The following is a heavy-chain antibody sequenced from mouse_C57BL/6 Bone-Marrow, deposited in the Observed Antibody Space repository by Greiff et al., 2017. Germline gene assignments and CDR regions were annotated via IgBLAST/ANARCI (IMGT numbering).Heavy chain of an antibody. CDR2: IDPENGDT. CDR3: TRIAY. Sequence: EVQGVESGAELVRPGASVKLSCTASGFNIKDDYMHWVKQRPEQGLEWIGWIDPENGDTEYASKFQGKATITVNTSSNTAYLQLSSLTSEDTAVYYCTRIAYGGRGTLVTVSA. CDR1: GFNIKDDY. J-gene: IGHJ3*01. V-gene: IGHV14-4*01.